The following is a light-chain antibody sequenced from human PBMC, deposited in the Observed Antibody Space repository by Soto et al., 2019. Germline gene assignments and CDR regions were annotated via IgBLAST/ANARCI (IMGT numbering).Light chain of an antibody. CDR3: QQFGSSWT. CDR1: QSVSSSY. Sequence: EIVLTQSPGTLSLSPGERATISCRASQSVSSSYLAWYQQKPGQAPRLLIYGASSRATGIPDRFSGSGSGIDITFTISRLEPEEFAVYYCQQFGSSWTFGQGTKVEIK. V-gene: IGKV3-20*01. CDR2: GAS. J-gene: IGKJ1*01.